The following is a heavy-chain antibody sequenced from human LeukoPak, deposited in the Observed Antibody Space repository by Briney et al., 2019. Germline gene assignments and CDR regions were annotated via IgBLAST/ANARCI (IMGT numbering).Heavy chain of an antibody. Sequence: PSETLSLTCTVSGGSVSSGSYYWSWIRRPPGKGLEWIGYIYYSGSTNYNPSLKSRLTIFVDTSKNQLSLKLSSVTAADTAVYYCAKHFTPLYYYGMDVWGQGTTVTVSS. CDR3: AKHFTPLYYYGMDV. D-gene: IGHD3-10*01. V-gene: IGHV4-61*01. J-gene: IGHJ6*02. CDR2: IYYSGST. CDR1: GGSVSSGSYY.